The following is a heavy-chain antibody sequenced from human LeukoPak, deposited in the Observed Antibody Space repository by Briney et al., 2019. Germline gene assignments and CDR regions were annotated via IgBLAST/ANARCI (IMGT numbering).Heavy chain of an antibody. V-gene: IGHV4-34*01. D-gene: IGHD3-22*01. CDR2: INHGGST. CDR1: GGSLSDYY. Sequence: SETLSLTSAVQGGSLSDYYWSWIRQPPRKGLWCIGEINHGGSTNYNPPLKSRVSTSVNTSKNQFSLKLSSVNAADTAVYYCARGLKHHYESSGYYLYNFDCWGQGSLVTVSS. CDR3: ARGLKHHYESSGYYLYNFDC. J-gene: IGHJ4*02.